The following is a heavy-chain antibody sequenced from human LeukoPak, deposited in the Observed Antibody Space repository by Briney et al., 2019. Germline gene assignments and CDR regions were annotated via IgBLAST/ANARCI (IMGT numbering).Heavy chain of an antibody. CDR1: GFTFSDHY. V-gene: IGHV3-72*01. CDR2: IRNKGNPNIT. Sequence: GGSLRLSCAASGFTFSDHYMDWVRQAPGKGLEWLGRIRNKGNPNITRYAASVKGRFLISRHDSNNSLYLHMSSLKTEDTAVYYCARSYHSSGCKDYFDYWGQGTLVAVSS. CDR3: ARSYHSSGCKDYFDY. J-gene: IGHJ4*02. D-gene: IGHD3-22*01.